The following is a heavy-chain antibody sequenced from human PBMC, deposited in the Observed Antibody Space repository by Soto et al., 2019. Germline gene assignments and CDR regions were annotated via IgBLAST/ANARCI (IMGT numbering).Heavy chain of an antibody. J-gene: IGHJ5*02. V-gene: IGHV1-24*01. CDR2: FDPEDGET. Sequence: QVQLVQSGAEVKKPGASVKVSCKVSGYTLTELSMHWVRQAPGKGLEWMGGFDPEDGETIYAQKFQGRVTMTEDTFTDTAYMGLRSRGFEDPAVFYWATVGGGSGSYFWSTPPPQDWFDPWGQGTLVTVSS. D-gene: IGHD3-10*01. CDR1: GYTLTELS. CDR3: ATVGGGSGSYFWSTPPPQDWFDP.